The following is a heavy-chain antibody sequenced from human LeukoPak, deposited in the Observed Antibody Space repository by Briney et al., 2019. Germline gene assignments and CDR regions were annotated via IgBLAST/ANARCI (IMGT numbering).Heavy chain of an antibody. Sequence: PSETLSLTCTVSGGSISSTSYYWGWIRQPPGQGLEWIGGINYSGRTFYNPSLKSRVTISVDTSKNQFSLNLTYVTAADTALYFCGRRGAGLNWFDPWGQGTLVTVSS. CDR3: GRRGAGLNWFDP. CDR1: GGSISSTSYY. D-gene: IGHD3/OR15-3a*01. J-gene: IGHJ5*02. V-gene: IGHV4-39*01. CDR2: INYSGRT.